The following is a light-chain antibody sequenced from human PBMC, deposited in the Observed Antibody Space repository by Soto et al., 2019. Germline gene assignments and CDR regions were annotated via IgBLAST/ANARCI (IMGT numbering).Light chain of an antibody. J-gene: IGKJ2*01. CDR1: QSISSW. CDR2: DAS. Sequence: DIQITQSPSTLSASVGDRVTITCRASQSISSWLAWYQQKPGKAPKLLIYDASSLESGVPSRFSGSGSGTEFTLTISSLQPDDFATYYCQQYNSYCTFGQGTKVDIX. V-gene: IGKV1-5*01. CDR3: QQYNSYCT.